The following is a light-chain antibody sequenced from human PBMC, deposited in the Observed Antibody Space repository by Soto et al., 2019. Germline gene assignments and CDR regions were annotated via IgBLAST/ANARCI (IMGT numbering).Light chain of an antibody. J-gene: IGKJ4*01. V-gene: IGKV3-11*01. CDR1: QSVSSY. CDR3: QQRSNWPLT. Sequence: EIVLTQSPGTLSLSPVERATLSCRASQSVSSYLAWFQQRPGQPPRLLIHDASSRATGIPARFSGSGSGTDFTLTISSLEPEDFAVYYCQQRSNWPLTFGGGTKVDIK. CDR2: DAS.